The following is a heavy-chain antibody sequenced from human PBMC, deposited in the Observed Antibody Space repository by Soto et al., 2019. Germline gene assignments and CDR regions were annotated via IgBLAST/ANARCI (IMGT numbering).Heavy chain of an antibody. CDR1: GYTFTSYD. D-gene: IGHD3-3*01. Sequence: ASVKVSCKASGYTFTSYDINWVRQATGQGLEWMGWMNPNSGNTGYAQKFQGRVTMTRNTSISTAYMELSSLRSEDTAVFYCAIGDPRDSYYDFWSGYYSGTDYWGQGTLVTVSS. CDR2: MNPNSGNT. V-gene: IGHV1-8*01. J-gene: IGHJ4*02. CDR3: AIGDPRDSYYDFWSGYYSGTDY.